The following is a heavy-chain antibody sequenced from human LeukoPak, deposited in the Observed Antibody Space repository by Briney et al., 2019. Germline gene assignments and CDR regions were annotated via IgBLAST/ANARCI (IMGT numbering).Heavy chain of an antibody. CDR2: ISNSGGST. CDR3: AKDLPLRREPDDI. J-gene: IGHJ3*02. Sequence: GGSLRLSCAASGFTFSDFAMSWVRQAPGKGLEWVSTISNSGGSTYYADSVKGRFTISRDNSKNTLYLQMNSLRAEDTAVYYCAKDLPLRREPDDIWGQGTMVTVSS. CDR1: GFTFSDFA. D-gene: IGHD1-26*01. V-gene: IGHV3-23*01.